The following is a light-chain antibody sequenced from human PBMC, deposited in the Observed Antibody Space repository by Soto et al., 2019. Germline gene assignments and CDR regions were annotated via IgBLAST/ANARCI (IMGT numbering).Light chain of an antibody. J-gene: IGKJ1*01. Sequence: DIQMTQSPSSLSASVGDRVTITCRASQGISNYLAWFQQKPGKVPILLIYAASTLQSGVPSRFSGSGSGTGFTLTISGLQPEDVAPYYCQKYNGAPRTFGQGTKVEIK. CDR1: QGISNY. V-gene: IGKV1-27*01. CDR3: QKYNGAPRT. CDR2: AAS.